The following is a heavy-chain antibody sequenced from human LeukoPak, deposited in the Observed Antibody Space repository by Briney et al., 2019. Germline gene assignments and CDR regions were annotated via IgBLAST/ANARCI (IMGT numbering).Heavy chain of an antibody. Sequence: PGGSLRLSCAASGFTFSTYGMRWVRQAPGKGLEWVAVISYDGSNKYYADSVKGRFTISRDNSKNTLYLQMNSLRPEDTAVYYCAKDSAYYDILTGYYTRGYFDYWGQGTLVTVSS. CDR1: GFTFSTYG. CDR3: AKDSAYYDILTGYYTRGYFDY. V-gene: IGHV3-30*18. J-gene: IGHJ4*02. D-gene: IGHD3-9*01. CDR2: ISYDGSNK.